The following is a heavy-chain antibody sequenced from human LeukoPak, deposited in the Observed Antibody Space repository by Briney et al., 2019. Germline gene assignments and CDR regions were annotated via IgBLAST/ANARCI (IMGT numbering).Heavy chain of an antibody. CDR1: EFTFNSYW. V-gene: IGHV3-7*01. CDR2: ISEDGCET. Sequence: GGSLRLSCAVSEFTFNSYWMNWVRQAPGKVLEWLANISEDGCETYYADSVKGRFTISSDNAKKSLYLQMNSLRADDTAVYYCARSANKGAVDYWGQGTLVTVSS. D-gene: IGHD1-26*01. CDR3: ARSANKGAVDY. J-gene: IGHJ4*02.